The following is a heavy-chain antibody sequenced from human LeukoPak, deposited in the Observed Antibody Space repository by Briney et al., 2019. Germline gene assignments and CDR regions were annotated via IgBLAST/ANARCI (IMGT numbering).Heavy chain of an antibody. CDR1: GGSFSGHY. J-gene: IGHJ3*02. CDR2: ISRSGST. CDR3: ASGSGWYGNDAFDI. V-gene: IGHV4-34*01. Sequence: PSETLSLTCGVYGGSFSGHYWSWIRQPPGKGLEWIGEISRSGSTNYKTSLESRGTISIDTSKNEFSLKLSSVTAADTAVYYCASGSGWYGNDAFDIWGQGTMVTVSS. D-gene: IGHD6-19*01.